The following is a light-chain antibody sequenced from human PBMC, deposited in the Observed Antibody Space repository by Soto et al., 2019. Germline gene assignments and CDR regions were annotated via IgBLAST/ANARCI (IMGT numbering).Light chain of an antibody. CDR2: GVS. CDR1: QSVSSSY. J-gene: IGKJ2*01. V-gene: IGKV3-20*01. Sequence: EIVLTQSPGTLSLSPGERATLSCRASQSVSSSYLAWYQQKPGQAPRLLIYGVSSRATGIPDRFSGSGSGTGFTLPNTSPEPGVFSVDYCQQYGSSPRTFGQGTKLEIK. CDR3: QQYGSSPRT.